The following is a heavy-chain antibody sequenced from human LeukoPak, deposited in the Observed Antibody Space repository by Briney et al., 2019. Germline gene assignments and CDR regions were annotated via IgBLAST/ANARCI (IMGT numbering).Heavy chain of an antibody. J-gene: IGHJ4*02. V-gene: IGHV3-23*01. D-gene: IGHD3-22*01. CDR3: AKDYYDSSGLDY. Sequence: GGSLRLSCAASGFTFSSYAISWVRQAPGKGLEWVSAISGSGGSTYYADSVKGRFTISRDNSKNTLYLQMNSLRAEDTAVYYCAKDYYDSSGLDYWGQGTLVTVSS. CDR1: GFTFSSYA. CDR2: ISGSGGST.